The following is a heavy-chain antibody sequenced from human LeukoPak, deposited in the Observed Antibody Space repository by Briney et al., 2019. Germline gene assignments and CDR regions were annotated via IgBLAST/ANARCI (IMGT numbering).Heavy chain of an antibody. CDR2: ISGSGGST. CDR3: ATTLDYYDSSGYVMYYFDY. V-gene: IGHV3-23*01. D-gene: IGHD3-22*01. J-gene: IGHJ4*02. Sequence: GGSLRLSCAASGFTYSSYAMSWVRQAPGKGLEWVSAISGSGGSTYYADSVKGRFTISRDNSKNTLYLQMNSLRAEDTAVYYCATTLDYYDSSGYVMYYFDYWGQGTLVTVSS. CDR1: GFTYSSYA.